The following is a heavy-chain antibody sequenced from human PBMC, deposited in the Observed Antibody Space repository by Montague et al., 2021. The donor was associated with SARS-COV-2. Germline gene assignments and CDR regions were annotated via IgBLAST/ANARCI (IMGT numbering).Heavy chain of an antibody. CDR1: GASVASGNFY. CDR3: ARSRANVPSRPGFDY. V-gene: IGHV4-61*01. CDR2: MYYTGHT. J-gene: IGHJ4*02. D-gene: IGHD6-6*01. Sequence: SETLSLTCTVSGASVASGNFYWSWIRQPPGKGLEWIGYMYYTGHTNYXPSLESRVTMPVGPSKNQFSLTLTSVTAADTAVYYCARSRANVPSRPGFDYWGQGALVTVSS.